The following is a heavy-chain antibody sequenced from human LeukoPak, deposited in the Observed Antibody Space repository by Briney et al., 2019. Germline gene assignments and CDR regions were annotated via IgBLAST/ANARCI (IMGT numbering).Heavy chain of an antibody. CDR1: GGTFSSYA. CDR2: INPSGGST. D-gene: IGHD4-23*01. Sequence: GASVKVSCKASGGTFSSYAISWVRQAPGQGLEWMGIINPSGGSTSYAQKFQGRVTVTRDTSTSTVYMELSSLRSEDTAVYYCARDPHDYGGNGNRGDYWGQGTLVTVSS. V-gene: IGHV1-46*01. J-gene: IGHJ4*02. CDR3: ARDPHDYGGNGNRGDY.